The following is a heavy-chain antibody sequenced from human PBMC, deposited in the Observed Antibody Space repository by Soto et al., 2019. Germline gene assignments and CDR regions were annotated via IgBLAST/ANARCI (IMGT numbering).Heavy chain of an antibody. V-gene: IGHV3-30*18. J-gene: IGHJ4*02. CDR1: GFTFSSYG. D-gene: IGHD4-17*01. CDR3: AKALDYEVGY. Sequence: QVQLVESGGGVVQPGRSLRLSCAASGFTFSSYGMHWVRQAPGKGLEWVAVISYDGSNKYYADSVKGRFTISRDNSKNTVYLQMNSLRAEDTAVYYCAKALDYEVGYWGQGPLVTVSS. CDR2: ISYDGSNK.